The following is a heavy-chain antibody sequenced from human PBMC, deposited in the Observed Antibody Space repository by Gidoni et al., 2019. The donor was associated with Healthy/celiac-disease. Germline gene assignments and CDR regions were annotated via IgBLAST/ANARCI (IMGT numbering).Heavy chain of an antibody. D-gene: IGHD3-3*01. V-gene: IGHV3-48*04. CDR1: GFTFSSSA. CDR2: ISGSSTII. J-gene: IGHJ4*02. CDR3: ARDSRRLLRGSYYFDY. Sequence: EVQLVESGGGLVQPGGSLRLSCEASGFTFSSSAMNWVRQTPGKGLEWLSYISGSSTIIHYADSVKGRFTISRDNAKNSLYLQLNSLRVEDTAVYYCARDSRRLLRGSYYFDYWGQGTLVTVSS.